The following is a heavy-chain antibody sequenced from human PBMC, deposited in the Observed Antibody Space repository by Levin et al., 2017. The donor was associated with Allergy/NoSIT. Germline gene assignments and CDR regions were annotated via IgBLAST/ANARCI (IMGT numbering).Heavy chain of an antibody. CDR3: ARAQNLMVRGPYGY. V-gene: IGHV3-21*01. Sequence: GGSLRLSCAASGFTFSSYSMNWVRQAPGKGLEWVSSISSSSSYIYYADSVKGRFTISRDNAKNSLYLQMNSLRAEDTAVYYCARAQNLMVRGPYGYWGQGTLVTVSS. J-gene: IGHJ4*02. CDR1: GFTFSSYS. D-gene: IGHD3-10*01. CDR2: ISSSSSYI.